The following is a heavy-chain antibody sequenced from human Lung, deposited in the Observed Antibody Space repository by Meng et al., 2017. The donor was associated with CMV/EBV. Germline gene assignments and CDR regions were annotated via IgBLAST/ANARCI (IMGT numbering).Heavy chain of an antibody. V-gene: IGHV1-18*01. J-gene: IGHJ5*02. Sequence: SVKVSCXASGYTFTSYGINWVRQAPGQGLEWMARISTYNGNTYYAQKFQGRVTLTTDTSTSAAYMELRSLRSDDTAVYYCARDWRLMNAQPNWFDPWGQGTLVTCSS. D-gene: IGHD3-3*01. CDR1: GYTFTSYG. CDR2: ISTYNGNT. CDR3: ARDWRLMNAQPNWFDP.